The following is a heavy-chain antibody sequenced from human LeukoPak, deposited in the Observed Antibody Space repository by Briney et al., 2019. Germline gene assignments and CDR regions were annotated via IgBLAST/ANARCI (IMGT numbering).Heavy chain of an antibody. CDR3: ARVSLSSGCLSN. CDR2: ISSDESIT. J-gene: IGHJ4*02. D-gene: IGHD6-19*01. V-gene: IGHV3-74*01. Sequence: GGSLRLSCAASGFTFSNYWMHWVRQAPGKGLVWVSRISSDESITSYADSVKGRFTISRDNAKNTLFLQMNGLRSEDTAVYYCARVSLSSGCLSNWGQGTLVTVSS. CDR1: GFTFSNYW.